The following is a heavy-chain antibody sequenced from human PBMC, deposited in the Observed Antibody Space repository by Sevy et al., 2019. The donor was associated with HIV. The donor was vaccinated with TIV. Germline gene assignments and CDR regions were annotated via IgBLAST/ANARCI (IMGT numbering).Heavy chain of an antibody. CDR2: IRQDGNEI. D-gene: IGHD3-3*01. CDR1: GFTFDTYW. CDR3: AKTFAIFGVLMSPDFDP. J-gene: IGHJ5*02. V-gene: IGHV3-7*01. Sequence: GGSLRLSCAASGFTFDTYWMQWVRQAPGQGLEWVANIRQDGNEIYYADSVKGRFTISRDNTKSTLYLQMNSLRAEDTAVYYCAKTFAIFGVLMSPDFDPWGQGTLVTVSS.